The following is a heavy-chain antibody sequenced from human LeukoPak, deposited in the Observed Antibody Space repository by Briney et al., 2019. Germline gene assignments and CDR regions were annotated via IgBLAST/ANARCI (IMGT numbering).Heavy chain of an antibody. CDR1: GYTFTGYY. Sequence: GASVKVSCKASGYTFTGYYMHWVRQAPGQGLELMGWINPNSGGTNYAQKFQGRVTMTRDTSISTAYMELSRLRSDDTAVYYCARLFSSWYEEGRYYYYYGMDVWGQGTTVTVSS. D-gene: IGHD6-13*01. CDR2: INPNSGGT. V-gene: IGHV1-2*02. CDR3: ARLFSSWYEEGRYYYYYGMDV. J-gene: IGHJ6*02.